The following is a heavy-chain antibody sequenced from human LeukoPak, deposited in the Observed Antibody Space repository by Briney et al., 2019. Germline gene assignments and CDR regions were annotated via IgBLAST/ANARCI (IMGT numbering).Heavy chain of an antibody. Sequence: GGSLRLSCAASGFTLSSYGMHWVRQAPGKGLEWVAVISYDGSNKYYADSVKGRFTISRDNSKNTLYLQMNSLRAEDTAVYYCAKDKVAVAGGVYYFDYWGQGTLVTVSS. J-gene: IGHJ4*02. CDR2: ISYDGSNK. D-gene: IGHD6-19*01. V-gene: IGHV3-30*18. CDR3: AKDKVAVAGGVYYFDY. CDR1: GFTLSSYG.